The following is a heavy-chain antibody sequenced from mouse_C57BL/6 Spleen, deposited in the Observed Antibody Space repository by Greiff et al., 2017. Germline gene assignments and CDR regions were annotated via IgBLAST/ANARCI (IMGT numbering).Heavy chain of an antibody. V-gene: IGHV14-1*01. Sequence: VQLQQSGAELVRPGASVKLSCTASGFNIKDYYMHWVKQRPEQGLEWIGRIDPEDGDTEYAPKFQGKDTMTADTSSNTAYLQLSSLTSEDTAVYYCTTIYYDYDYFDYWSQGTTLTVSS. CDR3: TTIYYDYDYFDY. CDR2: IDPEDGDT. CDR1: GFNIKDYY. J-gene: IGHJ2*01. D-gene: IGHD2-4*01.